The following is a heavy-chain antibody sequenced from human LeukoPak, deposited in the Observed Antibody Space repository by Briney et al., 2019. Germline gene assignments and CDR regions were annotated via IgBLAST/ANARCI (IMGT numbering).Heavy chain of an antibody. CDR3: ARKGPVPGLRVLRFLEWSYYMDV. V-gene: IGHV4-30-2*01. D-gene: IGHD3-3*01. Sequence: PSGTLSLTCAVSGGSISSGGYYWSWIRQPPGKGLEWIGYIYHSGSTYYNPSLQSRVTISVDRSKNQFSLKLSSVTAADTAVYYCARKGPVPGLRVLRFLEWSYYMDVWGKGTTVTVSS. J-gene: IGHJ6*03. CDR2: IYHSGST. CDR1: GGSISSGGYY.